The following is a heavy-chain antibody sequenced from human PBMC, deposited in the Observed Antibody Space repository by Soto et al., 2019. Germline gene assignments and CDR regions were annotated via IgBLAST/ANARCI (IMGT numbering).Heavy chain of an antibody. V-gene: IGHV3-30*18. J-gene: IGHJ4*01. Sequence: QVQLVESGGGVVQPGRSLRLSCAASGFTFSSYGMHWVRQAPGKGLEWVAVISYDGSNKYYADSVKGRFTISRDNSKNTLYLQMNSLSAEETAVYYRAKGEGGSYSSRPFVDWWGHGPLVNVSS. D-gene: IGHD1-26*01. CDR2: ISYDGSNK. CDR3: AKGEGGSYSSRPFVDW. CDR1: GFTFSSYG.